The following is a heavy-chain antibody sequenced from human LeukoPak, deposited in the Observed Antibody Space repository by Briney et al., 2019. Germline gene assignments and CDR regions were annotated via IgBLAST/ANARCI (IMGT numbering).Heavy chain of an antibody. D-gene: IGHD3-10*02. CDR2: ISSSSSYI. V-gene: IGHV3-21*01. J-gene: IGHJ6*04. CDR3: AELGITMIGGV. CDR1: GFTFSSYK. Sequence: GGSLRLSCAASGFTFSSYKMNWVRQAPGKGLEWVSSISSSSSYIYYADSVEGRFTISRDNAKNSLYLQMNSLRAEDTAVYYCAELGITMIGGVWGKGTTVTISS.